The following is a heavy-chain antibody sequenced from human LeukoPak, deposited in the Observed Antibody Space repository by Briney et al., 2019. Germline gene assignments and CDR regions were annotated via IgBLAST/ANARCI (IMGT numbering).Heavy chain of an antibody. D-gene: IGHD6-13*01. J-gene: IGHJ4*02. CDR3: ARGGLAGTTRGFDY. V-gene: IGHV3-33*01. CDR2: IWYDGSNK. Sequence: GGSLRLSCAASGFTFSSYGMHWVRQAPGKGLEWVAVIWYDGSNKYYADSVKGRFTISRDNSKNTLYLHMNSLRAEDTAVYYCARGGLAGTTRGFDYWGQGTLVTVSS. CDR1: GFTFSSYG.